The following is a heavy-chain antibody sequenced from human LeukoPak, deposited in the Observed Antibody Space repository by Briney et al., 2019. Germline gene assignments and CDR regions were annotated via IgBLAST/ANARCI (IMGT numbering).Heavy chain of an antibody. Sequence: GASVKVSCKASGYTVTGYYMHWVRQAPGHEGEWRGIINPSGGSTSYAQKFQGRVNMTRDMSTSTVYMELRSLRSEDTAVYYCARGGLGLGGVIASNWFDPWGEGTLVTASS. CDR1: GYTVTGYY. D-gene: IGHD3-16*02. J-gene: IGHJ5*02. CDR3: ARGGLGLGGVIASNWFDP. CDR2: INPSGGST. V-gene: IGHV1-46*01.